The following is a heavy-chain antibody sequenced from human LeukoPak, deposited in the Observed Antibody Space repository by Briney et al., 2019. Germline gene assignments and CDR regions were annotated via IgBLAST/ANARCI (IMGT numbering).Heavy chain of an antibody. V-gene: IGHV1-69*04. Sequence: ASVKVSCKASGGTFSGYAISWVRQAPGQGLEWMGRIIPILGIANYAQKFQGRVTITADKSTSTAYMELSSLRSEDTAVYYCARGSLLYYYYMDVWGKGTTVTVSS. CDR1: GGTFSGYA. D-gene: IGHD2-15*01. CDR3: ARGSLLYYYYMDV. J-gene: IGHJ6*03. CDR2: IIPILGIA.